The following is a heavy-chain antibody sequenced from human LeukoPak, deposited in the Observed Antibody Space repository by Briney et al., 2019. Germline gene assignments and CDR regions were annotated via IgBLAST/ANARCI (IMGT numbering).Heavy chain of an antibody. CDR2: ISSSGSTI. D-gene: IGHD3-3*01. CDR1: GFTLSDYY. Sequence: GGSLRLSCAASGFTLSDYYMSWIRQAPGKGLEWVSYISSSGSTIYYADSVKGRFTISRDNAKNSLYLQMNSLRAEDTAVYYCARARGIYDFWSGYYRQNYWGQGTLVTVSS. J-gene: IGHJ4*02. CDR3: ARARGIYDFWSGYYRQNY. V-gene: IGHV3-11*04.